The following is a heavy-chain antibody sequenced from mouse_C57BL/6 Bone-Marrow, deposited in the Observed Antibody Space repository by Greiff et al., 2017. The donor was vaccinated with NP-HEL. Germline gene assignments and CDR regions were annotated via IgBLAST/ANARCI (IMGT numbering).Heavy chain of an antibody. Sequence: QVQLQQSGAELVKPGASVKMSCKASGYTFTTYPIEWVKQNHGKSLEWIGNFHPYNDDTEYNEKFKNKATLTVDKSSSTVYLELSRLTSDDSSVYNGASVGSYWYSFYYWGQGTTLTVSS. J-gene: IGHJ2*01. D-gene: IGHD1-1*02. V-gene: IGHV1-47*01. CDR2: FHPYNDDT. CDR1: GYTFTTYP. CDR3: ASVGSYWYSFYY.